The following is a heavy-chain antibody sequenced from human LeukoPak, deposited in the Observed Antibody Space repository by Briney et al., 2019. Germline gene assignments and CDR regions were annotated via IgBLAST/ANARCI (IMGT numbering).Heavy chain of an antibody. D-gene: IGHD5-12*01. CDR2: FDPEDGET. CDR1: GYTLTELS. Sequence: ASVKVSFKVSGYTLTELSMHWVRQAPGKGVEWMGGFDPEDGETIYAQKFQGGVTITEDTSTDTAYMELSSLRSEDTAVYYCATTRGYSGLDYWGQGTLVTVSS. J-gene: IGHJ4*02. V-gene: IGHV1-24*01. CDR3: ATTRGYSGLDY.